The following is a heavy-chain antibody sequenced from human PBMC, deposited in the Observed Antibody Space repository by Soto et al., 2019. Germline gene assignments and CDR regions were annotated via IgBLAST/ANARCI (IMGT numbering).Heavy chain of an antibody. D-gene: IGHD4-17*01. CDR2: ISSSGGTT. V-gene: IGHV3-23*01. Sequence: EAQLLETGGGLVQPGGSLRLSCSASGFIFSTYAMNWVRQAPGEGLEWVSAISSSGGTTFYAESVRGRFTISRDNSVNTLYLQMSSLRTEDTAVYYYAHPRGYGVFDAVDIWGQGTMVTVSS. CDR1: GFIFSTYA. CDR3: AHPRGYGVFDAVDI. J-gene: IGHJ3*02.